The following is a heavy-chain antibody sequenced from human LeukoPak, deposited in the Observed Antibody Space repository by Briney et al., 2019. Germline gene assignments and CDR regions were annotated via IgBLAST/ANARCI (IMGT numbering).Heavy chain of an antibody. CDR1: GFIFSSYA. D-gene: IGHD3-16*01. Sequence: GGSLRLSCAASGFIFSSYAMKWVRQAPGKGLEWVSTIAGSGTYYADSVKGRFTISRDNSKNTLYLQMNSLRDEDTAVYYCAKGLFMHDYWGQGTLVTVSS. CDR2: IAGSGT. J-gene: IGHJ4*02. CDR3: AKGLFMHDY. V-gene: IGHV3-23*01.